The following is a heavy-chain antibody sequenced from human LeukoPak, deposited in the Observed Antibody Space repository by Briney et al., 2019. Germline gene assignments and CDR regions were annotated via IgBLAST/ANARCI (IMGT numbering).Heavy chain of an antibody. CDR1: GGTFSSYA. CDR2: ISAYNGNT. V-gene: IGHV1-18*01. CDR3: ARSGYSSRWHLEFFQH. D-gene: IGHD6-13*01. Sequence: ASVKVSCKASGGTFSSYAISWVRQAPGQGLEWMGWISAYNGNTNYAQKLQGRVTMTTDTSTSTAYMELRSLRFDDTAVYYCARSGYSSRWHLEFFQHWGQGTLVTVSS. J-gene: IGHJ1*01.